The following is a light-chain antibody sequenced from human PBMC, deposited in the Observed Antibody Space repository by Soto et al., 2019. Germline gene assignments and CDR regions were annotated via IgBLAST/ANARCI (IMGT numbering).Light chain of an antibody. CDR1: STDVGGYNY. Sequence: QSALTQPPSASGSPGQSVTISCTGTSTDVGGYNYVSWYQQHPGKAPKLMIYEVIKRPSGVPDRFSGSKSGNTASLTGSGLQAEDEADYYCSSYAGSNVYVFGPGTKLTVL. CDR2: EVI. J-gene: IGLJ1*01. CDR3: SSYAGSNVYV. V-gene: IGLV2-8*01.